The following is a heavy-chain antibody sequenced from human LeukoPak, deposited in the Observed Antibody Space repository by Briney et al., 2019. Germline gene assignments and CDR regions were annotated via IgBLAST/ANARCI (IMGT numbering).Heavy chain of an antibody. CDR3: ARRGVGLHKYYFDY. V-gene: IGHV4-39*01. CDR1: GGSISSSSYY. J-gene: IGHJ4*02. CDR2: IYYSGNT. Sequence: SETLSLTCTVSGGSISSSSYYWGWIRQPPGKGLEWIGSIYYSGNTYYNPSLKSRVTISVDTSKNQFSLKLSSVTAADTAVYYCARRGVGLHKYYFDYWGQGTLVTVSS. D-gene: IGHD5-18*01.